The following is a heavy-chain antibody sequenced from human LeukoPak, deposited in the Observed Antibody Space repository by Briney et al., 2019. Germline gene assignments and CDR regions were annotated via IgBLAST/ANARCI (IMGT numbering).Heavy chain of an antibody. CDR3: ARVRHEPLEYGYYMDV. J-gene: IGHJ6*03. D-gene: IGHD1-14*01. Sequence: SETLSLTCAVGGGSFSGFYWSWIRQTPEKGLEWIGEINHTGNTNYNPSLSDYSPSLKSRVTMSVDSSKNELSLKVSSVTASDTGIYYCARVRHEPLEYGYYMDVWGKGTTVIVSS. CDR2: INHTGNT. CDR1: GGSFSGFY. V-gene: IGHV4-34*01.